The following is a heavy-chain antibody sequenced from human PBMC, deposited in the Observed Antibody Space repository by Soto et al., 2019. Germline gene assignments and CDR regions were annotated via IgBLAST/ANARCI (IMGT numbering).Heavy chain of an antibody. D-gene: IGHD2-8*02. CDR3: WGEGAADAGGEGKYYYYGMDV. J-gene: IGHJ6*02. CDR2: IYYDGKI. V-gene: IGHV4-59*08. Sequence: QVRLQQSGPGLVKASETLSLSCTVSGTKIDGYYWSWIRQPPGKGLEWIGYIYYDGKIKYNPSLVGRVTITAVTSRKQLSPTPISAVAAATAVVFCWGEGAADAGGEGKYYYYGMDVWGQGTTVTVSS. CDR1: GTKIDGYY.